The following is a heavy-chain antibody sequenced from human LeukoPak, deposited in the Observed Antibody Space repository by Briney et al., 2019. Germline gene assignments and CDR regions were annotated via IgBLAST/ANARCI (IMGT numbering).Heavy chain of an antibody. D-gene: IGHD6-13*01. J-gene: IGHJ4*02. CDR2: ISYDGSNK. CDR3: AKDQQNLNFDY. Sequence: GGSLRLSCAASGFTFSSYGMHWVRQAPGEGLEWVAVISYDGSNKYYADSVKGRFTISRDNSKNTLYLQMNSLRAEDTAVYYCAKDQQNLNFDYWGQGTLVTVSS. CDR1: GFTFSSYG. V-gene: IGHV3-30*18.